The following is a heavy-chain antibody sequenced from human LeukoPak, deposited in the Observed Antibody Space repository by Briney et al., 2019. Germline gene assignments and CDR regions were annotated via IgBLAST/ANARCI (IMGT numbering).Heavy chain of an antibody. V-gene: IGHV3-48*01. CDR1: GFTFSSYS. CDR2: ISSSSSTI. Sequence: GGSLRLSCAASGFTFSSYSMNWVRQAPGKGLEWVSYISSSSSTIYYADSVKGRFTISRDNAKNSLYLQMNSLRAEDTAVYYCARDYSRRQDIVATIDYWGQGTLVTVSS. CDR3: ARDYSRRQDIVATIDY. J-gene: IGHJ4*02. D-gene: IGHD5-12*01.